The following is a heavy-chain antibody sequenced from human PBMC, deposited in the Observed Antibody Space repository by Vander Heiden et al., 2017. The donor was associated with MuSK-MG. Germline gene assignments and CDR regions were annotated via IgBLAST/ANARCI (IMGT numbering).Heavy chain of an antibody. Sequence: QVQLVQSGAEVKKHGASVKVSCKVAGYTFTSYDMHWVRQAPGQRLEWMGWINAGNGNTKYSQKFQGRVTITRDTSASTAYMELSSLRSEDTAVYYCARDRLRDIVVVVAASGLYGMDVWGQGTTVTVSS. CDR2: INAGNGNT. D-gene: IGHD2-15*01. V-gene: IGHV1-3*01. CDR3: ARDRLRDIVVVVAASGLYGMDV. CDR1: GYTFTSYD. J-gene: IGHJ6*02.